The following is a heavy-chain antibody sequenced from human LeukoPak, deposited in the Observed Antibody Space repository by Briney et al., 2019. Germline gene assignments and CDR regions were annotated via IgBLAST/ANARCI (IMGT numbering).Heavy chain of an antibody. V-gene: IGHV4-30-2*01. CDR2: IYHSGST. CDR3: ARGAPHFDY. Sequence: SETLSLTCAVSGGSISGGGYSWSWIRQPPGKGLEWIGYIYHSGSTYYNPSLKSRVTISVDRSKNQFSLKLSSVTAADTAVYYCARGAPHFDYWGQGTLVTVSS. J-gene: IGHJ4*02. CDR1: GGSISGGGYS.